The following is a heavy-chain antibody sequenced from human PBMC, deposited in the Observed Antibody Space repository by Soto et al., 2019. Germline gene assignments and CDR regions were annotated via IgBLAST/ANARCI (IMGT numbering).Heavy chain of an antibody. D-gene: IGHD4-4*01. V-gene: IGHV3-23*01. Sequence: GGSLRLSCAASGFTFSDFGMSWVRLAPGKGLEWVSAISDSGFDTYPADSVKGRFSISKDISRNTLLLQMDSLRVEDTAIYYCAVLDNTSNYVTYWGQGAQVTVSS. CDR2: ISDSGFDT. CDR3: AVLDNTSNYVTY. J-gene: IGHJ4*02. CDR1: GFTFSDFG.